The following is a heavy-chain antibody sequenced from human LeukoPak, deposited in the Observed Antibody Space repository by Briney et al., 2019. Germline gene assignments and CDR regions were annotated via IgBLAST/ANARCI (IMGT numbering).Heavy chain of an antibody. CDR1: GFTFSNYA. CDR3: AKGDGDYMYYFDY. Sequence: PGGSLRLSCAASGFTFSNYAMSWVRQAPGKGLEWVSAISGSGGSTYYADSVKGRFTISRDNSKNTLYLQMNSLRAEDTAVYYCAKGDGDYMYYFDYWGQGTLVTVSS. D-gene: IGHD4-17*01. CDR2: ISGSGGST. J-gene: IGHJ4*02. V-gene: IGHV3-23*01.